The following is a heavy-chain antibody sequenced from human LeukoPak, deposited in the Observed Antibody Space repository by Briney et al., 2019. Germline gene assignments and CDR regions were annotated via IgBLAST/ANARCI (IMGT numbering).Heavy chain of an antibody. CDR3: ARNWAVNSFGR. Sequence: PGGSLRLSCAASGFTFGAHWMTWVRQSPGKGLEWVAKIYQDGSEKYFLDSVKGRFTISRDNTKSSLYLRMDRLRAEGSAVNYCARNWAVNSFGRWGQGTLVTVSS. D-gene: IGHD7-27*01. V-gene: IGHV3-7*01. CDR2: IYQDGSEK. CDR1: GFTFGAHW. J-gene: IGHJ5*02.